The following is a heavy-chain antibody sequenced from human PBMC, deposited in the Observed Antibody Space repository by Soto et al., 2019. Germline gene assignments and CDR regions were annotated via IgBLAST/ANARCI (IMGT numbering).Heavy chain of an antibody. CDR1: GFTFSSYG. V-gene: IGHV3-33*01. J-gene: IGHJ3*01. CDR2: IWYDGSNQ. D-gene: IGHD2-21*02. Sequence: QVQLVESGGGVVLPGRSLRLSCAASGFTFSSYGMQWVRQAPGKGLEWVAVIWYDGSNQYYADSVKGRFTISRDNSKDTLYLQMNSLRADDTAVYYCARYRGDLGDAFDLWGQGAMVTVSS. CDR3: ARYRGDLGDAFDL.